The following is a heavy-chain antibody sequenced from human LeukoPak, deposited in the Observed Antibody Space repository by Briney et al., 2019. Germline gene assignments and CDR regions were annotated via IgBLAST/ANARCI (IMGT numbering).Heavy chain of an antibody. Sequence: GGSLRLSCAASGFTFSSYAMHWVRQAPGKGLEWVAVISYDGSNKYYADSVKGRFTISRDNSKNTLYLQMNCLRAEDTAVYYCARVGRGYWGQGTLVTVSS. J-gene: IGHJ4*02. CDR1: GFTFSSYA. CDR3: ARVGRGY. CDR2: ISYDGSNK. V-gene: IGHV3-30-3*01.